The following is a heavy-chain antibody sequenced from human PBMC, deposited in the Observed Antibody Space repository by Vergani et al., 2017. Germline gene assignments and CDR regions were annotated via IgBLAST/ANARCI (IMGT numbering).Heavy chain of an antibody. V-gene: IGHV4-59*10. Sequence: QVQLQQWGAGLLKPSETLSLTCAVYGGSFSGYYWSWIRQPPGKGLEWIGRIYTSGSTNYNPSLKSRVTMSVDTSKNQFSLKLSSVTAADTAVYYCAGLRSGSFPYYYYYYMDVWGKGTTVTVSS. CDR1: GGSFSGYY. J-gene: IGHJ6*03. D-gene: IGHD3-3*01. CDR3: AGLRSGSFPYYYYYYMDV. CDR2: IYTSGST.